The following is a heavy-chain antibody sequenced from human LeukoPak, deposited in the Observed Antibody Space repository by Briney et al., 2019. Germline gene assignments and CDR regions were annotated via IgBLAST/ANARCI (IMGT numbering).Heavy chain of an antibody. J-gene: IGHJ4*02. Sequence: GGSLRLSCAASGFTFSGYSINWVRQAPGKGLEWVSSISSGSSYIYCADSVKGRFTISRDNAKNSLSLQMNSLRAEDTAVYYCARDDGKGGSGSYHYWGQGTLVTVSS. CDR2: ISSGSSYI. CDR1: GFTFSGYS. D-gene: IGHD3-10*01. CDR3: ARDDGKGGSGSYHY. V-gene: IGHV3-21*01.